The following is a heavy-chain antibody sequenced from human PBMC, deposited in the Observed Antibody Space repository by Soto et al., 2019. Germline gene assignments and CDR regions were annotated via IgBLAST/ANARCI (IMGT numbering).Heavy chain of an antibody. CDR1: GFTFSSYW. V-gene: IGHV3-7*05. CDR2: IKQDGSEK. J-gene: IGHJ6*02. CDR3: ARWGGYCSSTSCYDYYYYGMDV. D-gene: IGHD2-2*01. Sequence: GGSLRLSCAASGFTFSSYWMSWVRQAPGKGLEWVANIKQDGSEKYYVDSVKGRFTISRDNAKNSLYLQMNSLRAEDTAVYYCARWGGYCSSTSCYDYYYYGMDVWGQGTTVTVSS.